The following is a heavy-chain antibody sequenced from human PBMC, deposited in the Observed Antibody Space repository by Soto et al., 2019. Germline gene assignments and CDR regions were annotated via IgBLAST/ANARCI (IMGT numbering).Heavy chain of an antibody. V-gene: IGHV6-1*01. CDR2: TYYRSKWYN. CDR1: GDIVSSNSAA. D-gene: IGHD3-3*01. CDR3: ARGASYDFWSGYNPSGFDP. J-gene: IGHJ5*02. Sequence: SQTLSLTCAISGDIVSSNSAAWNWIRQSPSRGLEWLGRTYYRSKWYNDYAVSVKSRITINPDTSKNQFSLQLNSVTPEDTAVYYCARGASYDFWSGYNPSGFDPWGQGTLVSVSS.